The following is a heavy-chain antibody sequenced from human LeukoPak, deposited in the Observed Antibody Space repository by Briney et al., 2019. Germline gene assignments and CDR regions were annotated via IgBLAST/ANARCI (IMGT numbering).Heavy chain of an antibody. Sequence: GGSLRLSCAASGFTFSGSAMHWVRQASGKGLEWVGRIRSKANSYATAYAASVKGRFTISRDDSKDTAYLQMNSLKTEDTAVYYCTRPGARFGTRAFDIWGQGTMVTVSS. CDR2: IRSKANSYAT. J-gene: IGHJ3*02. CDR3: TRPGARFGTRAFDI. V-gene: IGHV3-73*01. D-gene: IGHD3-10*02. CDR1: GFTFSGSA.